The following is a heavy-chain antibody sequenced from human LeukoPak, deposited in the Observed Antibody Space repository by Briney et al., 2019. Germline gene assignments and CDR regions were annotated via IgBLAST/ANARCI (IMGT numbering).Heavy chain of an antibody. CDR1: GGSFSGYY. V-gene: IGHV4-59*01. CDR2: IYYSGST. Sequence: SETLSLTCAVYGGSFSGYYWSWIRQPPGKGLEWIGYIYYSGSTNYNPSLKSRVTISVDTSKNQFPLKLSSVTAADTAVYYCARRRRCSGGSCYYYYMDVWGKGTTVTISS. CDR3: ARRRRCSGGSCYYYYMDV. J-gene: IGHJ6*03. D-gene: IGHD2-15*01.